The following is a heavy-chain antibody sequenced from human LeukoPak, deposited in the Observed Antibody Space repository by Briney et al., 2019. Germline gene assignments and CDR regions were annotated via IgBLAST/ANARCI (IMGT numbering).Heavy chain of an antibody. J-gene: IGHJ5*02. CDR1: GGSTSSTSYY. CDR2: IYYSGIT. Sequence: PSETLSLTCTVSGGSTSSTSYYWGWIRQPPGKGLQWLGSIYYSGITYYNPSLKSRLTISVDTSKNQISLRLNSVTAADTAVYYCARDCSGRFSRDWLDPWGQGTLVTVSS. D-gene: IGHD6-19*01. V-gene: IGHV4-39*07. CDR3: ARDCSGRFSRDWLDP.